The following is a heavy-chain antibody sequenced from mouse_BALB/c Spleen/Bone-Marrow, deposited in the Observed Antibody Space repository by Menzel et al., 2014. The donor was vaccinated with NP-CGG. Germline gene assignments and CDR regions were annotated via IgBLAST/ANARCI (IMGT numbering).Heavy chain of an antibody. CDR2: INPSTGYT. Sequence: VQLQQSGAELAKPGASVKMSCKASGYTFTNYWMHWVKQRPGQGLEWIGYINPSTGYTESNQNFKDKATLTADKSSSTAHMQLSSLTSEDLAVYYCVRPYGNYVGFAYWGQGTLVTVSA. CDR3: VRPYGNYVGFAY. CDR1: GYTFTNYW. V-gene: IGHV1-7*01. D-gene: IGHD2-1*01. J-gene: IGHJ3*01.